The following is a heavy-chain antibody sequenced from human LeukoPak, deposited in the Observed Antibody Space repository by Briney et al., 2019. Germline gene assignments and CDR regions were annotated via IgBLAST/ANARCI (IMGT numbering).Heavy chain of an antibody. CDR1: GGSISSYY. Sequence: SETLSLTCTVSGGSISSYYWSWIRQPAGKGLEWIGRIYTSGSTNYNPSLKSRVTISVDTSKNQFSLKLSSVTAADTAVYYCASRSLLLWFGELFRVGAFDIWGQGTMVTVSS. V-gene: IGHV4-4*07. CDR3: ASRSLLLWFGELFRVGAFDI. D-gene: IGHD3-10*01. J-gene: IGHJ3*02. CDR2: IYTSGST.